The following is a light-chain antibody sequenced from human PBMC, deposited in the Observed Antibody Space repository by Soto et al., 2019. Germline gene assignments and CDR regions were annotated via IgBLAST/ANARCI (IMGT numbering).Light chain of an antibody. Sequence: EIVFTQSPGTLSLSPGEGATLSCRASQSLTNYLAWYQHKPGQAPRLLIYGASSRATGIPDRFSGSGSGTDFTLTISRLEPEDFAVYYCQQYGSTPRTFGQGTKVDIK. CDR1: QSLTNY. J-gene: IGKJ1*01. V-gene: IGKV3-20*01. CDR3: QQYGSTPRT. CDR2: GAS.